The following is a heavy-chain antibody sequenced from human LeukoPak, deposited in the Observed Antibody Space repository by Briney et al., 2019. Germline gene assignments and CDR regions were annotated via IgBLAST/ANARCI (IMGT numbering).Heavy chain of an antibody. CDR1: GASISSGPW. CDR3: ARGSGGARLQLWLDV. D-gene: IGHD3-10*01. CDR2: IYYSGST. Sequence: SETLSLTCAVSGASISSGPWWSWVRQPPGKGLEWIGYIYYSGSTNYNPSLKSRVTISVDTSKNQFSLKLSSVTAADTAVYYCARGSGGARLQLWLDVWGRGTTVTVSS. J-gene: IGHJ6*02. V-gene: IGHV4-4*02.